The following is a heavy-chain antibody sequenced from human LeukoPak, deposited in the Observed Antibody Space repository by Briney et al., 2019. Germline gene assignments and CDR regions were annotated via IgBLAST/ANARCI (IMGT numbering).Heavy chain of an antibody. CDR3: ARDRDYDFWSGYYTGVYYYYGMDV. Sequence: EASVKVSCKASGYTFTSYYMHWVRQAPGQGLEWMGIINPSGGSTSYAQKFQGRVTMTRDTSTSTVYMELSSLRSEDTAVYYCARDRDYDFWSGYYTGVYYYYGMDVWGQGTTVTVSS. D-gene: IGHD3-3*01. V-gene: IGHV1-46*01. CDR1: GYTFTSYY. J-gene: IGHJ6*02. CDR2: INPSGGST.